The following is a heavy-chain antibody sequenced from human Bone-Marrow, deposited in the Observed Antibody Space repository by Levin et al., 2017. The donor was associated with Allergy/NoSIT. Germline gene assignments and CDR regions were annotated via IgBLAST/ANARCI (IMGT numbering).Heavy chain of an antibody. Sequence: GGSLRLSCAASGFSFDDYAMHWVRQAPGKGLEWVSGISWNSGSRGYADSVKGRFTISRDNAKNSLYLHMNSLGPEDSGVDYCARAKRAATPYYVDGRGHGALVTVSS. CDR1: GFSFDDYA. CDR2: ISWNSGSR. CDR3: ARAKRAATPYYVDG. V-gene: IGHV3-9*01. D-gene: IGHD2-15*01. J-gene: IGHJ4*01.